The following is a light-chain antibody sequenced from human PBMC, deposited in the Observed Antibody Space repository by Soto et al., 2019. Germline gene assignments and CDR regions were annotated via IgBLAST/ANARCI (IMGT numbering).Light chain of an antibody. Sequence: QSALTQPPSASGSPGQSVTISCTGTSSDVGAYNYVSWYQQHAGKAPKLVIYEVTKRPSGVPDRFSGSKSATTASLTVSGLQAEEEADYYCSSFASSTTWVFGGGTKVTVL. CDR1: SSDVGAYNY. CDR2: EVT. CDR3: SSFASSTTWV. J-gene: IGLJ3*02. V-gene: IGLV2-8*01.